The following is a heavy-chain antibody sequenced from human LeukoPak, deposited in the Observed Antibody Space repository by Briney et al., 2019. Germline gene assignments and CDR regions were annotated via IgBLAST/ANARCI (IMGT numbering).Heavy chain of an antibody. V-gene: IGHV4-38-2*02. D-gene: IGHD5-18*01. Sequence: PSETLSLTCTVSGYSISSGYYWGWIRQPPGKGLEWIGSIYHSGSTYYNPSLKSRVTISVDTSKNQFSLKLSSVTAADTAVYYCARGVAAMVPGNWFDPWGQGTLVTVSS. CDR2: IYHSGST. J-gene: IGHJ5*02. CDR1: GYSISSGYY. CDR3: ARGVAAMVPGNWFDP.